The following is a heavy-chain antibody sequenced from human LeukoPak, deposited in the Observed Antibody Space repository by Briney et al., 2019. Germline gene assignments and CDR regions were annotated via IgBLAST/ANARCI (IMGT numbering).Heavy chain of an antibody. V-gene: IGHV1-69*13. CDR3: ARDNYYGSGSYYKYYFDY. J-gene: IGHJ4*02. D-gene: IGHD3-10*01. CDR2: IIPIFGTA. Sequence: SVKVSCKASGGTFSSYAISWVRQAPGQGPEWMGGIIPIFGTANYAQKFQGRVTITADESTSTAYMELSSLRSEDTAVYYCARDNYYGSGSYYKYYFDYWGQGTLVTVSS. CDR1: GGTFSSYA.